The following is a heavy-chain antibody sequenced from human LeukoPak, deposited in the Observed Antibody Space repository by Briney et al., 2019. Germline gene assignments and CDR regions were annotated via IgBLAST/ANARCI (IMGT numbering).Heavy chain of an antibody. CDR2: IYHSGST. J-gene: IGHJ4*02. CDR1: GYSTSSGYY. CDR3: ARGSSDHSGKLDY. D-gene: IGHD3-10*01. V-gene: IGHV4-38-2*01. Sequence: SETLSLTCAVSGYSTSSGYYWGWIRQPPGKGLEWIGSIYHSGSTNYNPSLKSRVTMSVDTSKNQFSLKLSSVTAADTAVYYCARGSSDHSGKLDYWGQGTLVTVPS.